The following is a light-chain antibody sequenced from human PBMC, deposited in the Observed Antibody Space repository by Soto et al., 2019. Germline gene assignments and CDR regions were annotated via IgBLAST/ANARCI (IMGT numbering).Light chain of an antibody. V-gene: IGLV2-14*01. CDR3: SSCSSCGTLFV. CDR2: EVT. Sequence: QSALTQPAAVSWCPGQSITVSCTGTSSDVCGDNYVAWFQQHPGQAPKLLISEVTTRPSGVSTRISGSKSGNTASLTISGLQAKDEADYHCSSCSSCGTLFVFGNGPKVT. CDR1: SSDVCGDNY. J-gene: IGLJ1*01.